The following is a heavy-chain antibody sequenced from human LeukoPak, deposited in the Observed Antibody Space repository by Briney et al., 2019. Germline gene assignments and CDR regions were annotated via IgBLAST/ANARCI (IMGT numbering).Heavy chain of an antibody. CDR3: ARDPDY. V-gene: IGHV4-59*12. CDR1: GGSISSYY. CDR2: IYHSGST. Sequence: SETLSLTCTVSGGSISSYYWSWIRQPAGKGLEWIGYIYHSGSTYYNPSLKSRVTISVDRSKNQFSLKLSSVTAADTAVYYCARDPDYWGQGTLVTVSS. J-gene: IGHJ4*02.